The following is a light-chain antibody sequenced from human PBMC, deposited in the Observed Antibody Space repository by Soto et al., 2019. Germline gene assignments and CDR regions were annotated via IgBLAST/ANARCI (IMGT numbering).Light chain of an antibody. CDR2: KAS. J-gene: IGKJ1*01. Sequence: DIQMTQSPSTLSASVGDRVTITCRASQSISSWLAWYQQKPGKAPKLLIYKASNLESGVPLIFSGSGSVSEFTLTISSLQPDDFAPYYCQHFNTYPSTFGQGTKVEIK. V-gene: IGKV1-5*03. CDR3: QHFNTYPST. CDR1: QSISSW.